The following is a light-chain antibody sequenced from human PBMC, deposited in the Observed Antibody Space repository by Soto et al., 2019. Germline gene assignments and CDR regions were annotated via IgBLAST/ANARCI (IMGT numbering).Light chain of an antibody. J-gene: IGLJ1*01. V-gene: IGLV1-40*01. CDR3: QSYDSTLSARYV. CDR2: GNT. Sequence: VLAHPPSVSGAPGHRVTISFTGSSSNIGAGYDVHWYQQRPGTAPKLLIFGNTNRPSGVPDRFSGSKSGTSASLAITGLQAEDEGDYYCQSYDSTLSARYVFGTGTKVTVL. CDR1: SSNIGAGYD.